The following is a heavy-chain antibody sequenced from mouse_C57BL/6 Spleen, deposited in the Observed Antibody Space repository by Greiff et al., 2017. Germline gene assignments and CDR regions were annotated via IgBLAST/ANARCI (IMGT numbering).Heavy chain of an antibody. V-gene: IGHV1-39*01. D-gene: IGHD1-1*01. J-gene: IGHJ1*03. CDR1: GYSFTDYN. CDR2: INPNYGTT. Sequence: VHVKQSGPELVKPGASVKISCKASGYSFTDYNMNWVKQSNGKSLEWIGVINPNYGTTSYNQKFKGKATLTVDQSSSTAYMQLNSLTSEDSAVYYCARTPDYYGSSYGYFDVWGTGTTVTVSS. CDR3: ARTPDYYGSSYGYFDV.